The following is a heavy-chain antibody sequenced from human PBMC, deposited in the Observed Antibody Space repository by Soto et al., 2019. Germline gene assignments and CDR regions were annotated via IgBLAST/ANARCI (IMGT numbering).Heavy chain of an antibody. J-gene: IGHJ6*02. CDR2: ISYDGSNK. CDR3: ARVWDYDFWSGYYPSYGMDV. CDR1: GFTFSIYA. Sequence: GGSLRLSCAASGFTFSIYAMHWVRHAPGKGLEWVAVISYDGSNKYYADSVKGRFTISRDNSKNTLYLQMNSLRAEDTAVYYCARVWDYDFWSGYYPSYGMDVWGQGTTVTVSS. V-gene: IGHV3-30-3*01. D-gene: IGHD3-3*01.